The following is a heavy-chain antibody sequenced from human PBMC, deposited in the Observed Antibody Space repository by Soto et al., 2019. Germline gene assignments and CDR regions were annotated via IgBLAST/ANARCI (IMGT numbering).Heavy chain of an antibody. D-gene: IGHD4-4*01. CDR1: GFNFPTFW. J-gene: IGHJ1*01. CDR3: VIGKYSSPRGRLAF. Sequence: GESLKISCKHSGFNFPTFWIAWVRQMPGKGLEWMGTIYPDDSDTRYSPSFQGQVTISADKSIQTAYLQWGSLKASDSALYYCVIGKYSSPRGRLAFCGQGSSVPVSS. CDR2: IYPDDSDT. V-gene: IGHV5-51*01.